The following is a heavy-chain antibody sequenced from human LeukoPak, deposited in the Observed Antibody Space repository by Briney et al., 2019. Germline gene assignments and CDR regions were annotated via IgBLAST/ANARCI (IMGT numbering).Heavy chain of an antibody. CDR1: GGSFSGYY. CDR3: ARRFRGVIGGDDY. J-gene: IGHJ4*02. Sequence: SETLSLTCSVYGGSFSGYYWSWIRQPPGKGLDWIGEINHSGSTNYNPSLKNRVTISVDTSKNQFSLKLSSVTAADTAVYYCARRFRGVIGGDDYWGQGTLVTVSS. CDR2: INHSGST. V-gene: IGHV4-34*01. D-gene: IGHD3-10*01.